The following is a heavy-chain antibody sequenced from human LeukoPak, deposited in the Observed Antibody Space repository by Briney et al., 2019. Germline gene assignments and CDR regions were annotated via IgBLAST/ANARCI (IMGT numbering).Heavy chain of an antibody. V-gene: IGHV3-53*01. CDR2: IYSVGST. D-gene: IGHD2-21*01. CDR1: GFTVSSNY. Sequence: GGSLRLSCAASGFTVSSNYMSWVRQAPGKGLEWVSVIYSVGSTYYADSVKGRFTISRDNSKNTLYLQRNSLRADDAAVYYCARGFPGYCCDYWGQGTLVSVSS. J-gene: IGHJ4*02. CDR3: ARGFPGYCCDY.